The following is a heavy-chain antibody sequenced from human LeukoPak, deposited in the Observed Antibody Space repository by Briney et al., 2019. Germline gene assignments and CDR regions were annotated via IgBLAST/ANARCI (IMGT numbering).Heavy chain of an antibody. V-gene: IGHV1-3*01. Sequence: KFQGRVTITRDTSASTAYMELSSLRSEDTAVYYCARDLLSGSSSWYGLVYWGQGTLVTVSS. D-gene: IGHD6-13*01. J-gene: IGHJ4*02. CDR3: ARDLLSGSSSWYGLVY.